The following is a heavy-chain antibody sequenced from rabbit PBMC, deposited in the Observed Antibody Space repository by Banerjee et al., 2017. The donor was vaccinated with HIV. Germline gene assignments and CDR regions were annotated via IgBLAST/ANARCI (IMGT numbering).Heavy chain of an antibody. CDR1: GFSFNNKAV. CDR3: ARDLAGVIGWNFGL. J-gene: IGHJ6*01. Sequence: QEHLEESGGDLVKPEGSLTLTCTASGFSFNNKAVMCWVRQAPGKGLEWIACIYAGSSGSTYYASWAKGRFTISKPSSTTVTLQMTSLTAADTATYFCARDLAGVIGWNFGLWGQGTLVTVS. D-gene: IGHD4-1*01. CDR2: IYAGSSGST. V-gene: IGHV1S45*01.